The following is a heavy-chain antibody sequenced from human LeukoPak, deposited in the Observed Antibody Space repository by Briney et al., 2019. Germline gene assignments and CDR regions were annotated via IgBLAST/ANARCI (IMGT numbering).Heavy chain of an antibody. CDR3: AKDTTGIAVAGPFDY. D-gene: IGHD6-19*01. J-gene: IGHJ4*02. Sequence: GGSLRLSCAASGFTFSSYSMNWVRQAPGKGLEWVSSISSSSSYIYYADSVKGRFTISRDNSKNTLYLQMNSLRAEDTAVYYCAKDTTGIAVAGPFDYWGQGTLVTVSS. V-gene: IGHV3-21*04. CDR2: ISSSSSYI. CDR1: GFTFSSYS.